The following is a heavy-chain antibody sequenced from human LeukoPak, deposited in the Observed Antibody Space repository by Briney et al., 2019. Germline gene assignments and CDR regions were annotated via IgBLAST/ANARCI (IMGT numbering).Heavy chain of an antibody. V-gene: IGHV3-23*01. CDR2: SSGTGGST. CDR3: AKDVMSPSSTSCFDY. CDR1: GFTVSSDW. D-gene: IGHD2-2*01. J-gene: IGHJ4*02. Sequence: PGRSLRLSYAASGFTVSSDWMHSVRQAPGKWLEWVSASSGTGGSTYYAASVKGRFTISRDNSKNTLYLQMNSLRAEDPAVYYCAKDVMSPSSTSCFDYWGQGTLVTVSS.